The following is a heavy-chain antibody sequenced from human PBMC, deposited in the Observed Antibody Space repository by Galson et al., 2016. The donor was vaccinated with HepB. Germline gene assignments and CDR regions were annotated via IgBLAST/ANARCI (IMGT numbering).Heavy chain of an antibody. CDR1: GFPFSTYW. J-gene: IGHJ6*02. D-gene: IGHD4-17*01. CDR3: VKERTVTTASGYYFAMDV. V-gene: IGHV3-30*18. CDR2: ISYDGSIK. Sequence: SLRLSCAASGFPFSTYWMHWVRQAPGKGLEWVAVISYDGSIKHYADSVKDRFTVSSDISKNTLHLQMNSLRPDDTAVYYCVKERTVTTASGYYFAMDVWGQGTTVTVSS.